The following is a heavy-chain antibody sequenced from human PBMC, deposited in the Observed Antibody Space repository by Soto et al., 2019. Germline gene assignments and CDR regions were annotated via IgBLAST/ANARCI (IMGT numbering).Heavy chain of an antibody. V-gene: IGHV3-30*03. CDR3: RVGVLLWFGEPTPFDY. J-gene: IGHJ4*02. CDR2: ISYDGSNK. CDR1: GFTFSSYG. Sequence: PWGSLRLSCAASGFTFSSYGMHWVRQSPGKGLEWVAVISYDGSNKYYADSVKGRFTISRDNSKNTLYLQMNSLRAEDTAVYYCRVGVLLWFGEPTPFDYWGQGTLVTVSS. D-gene: IGHD3-10*01.